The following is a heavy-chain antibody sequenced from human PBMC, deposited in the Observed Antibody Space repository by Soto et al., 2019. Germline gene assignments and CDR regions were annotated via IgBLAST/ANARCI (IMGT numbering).Heavy chain of an antibody. CDR3: VGSLISRAMESFDY. J-gene: IGHJ4*02. Sequence: SETLSLTCSVSAGSLSRYYWGWVRQSPGEGLQWIAHISYTVDASYNPSLKSRVTISLDTSKNQIALRLMSVTAADTAVYYCVGSLISRAMESFDYWGQGALVTVSS. CDR1: AGSLSRYY. CDR2: ISYTVDA. D-gene: IGHD5-18*01. V-gene: IGHV4-59*01.